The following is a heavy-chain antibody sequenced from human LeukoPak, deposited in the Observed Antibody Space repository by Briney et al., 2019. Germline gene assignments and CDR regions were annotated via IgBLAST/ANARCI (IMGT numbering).Heavy chain of an antibody. Sequence: SQTLSLTCAISGDSVSSNSVAWNWIRQSPSGGLEWLGRTYYRSKWYNDHAESVKSRITISPDTSKNQFSLQLNSVTPEDTAVYYCARDKQRIFDYWGQGTLVTVSS. V-gene: IGHV6-1*01. J-gene: IGHJ4*02. CDR3: ARDKQRIFDY. CDR2: TYYRSKWYN. D-gene: IGHD6-25*01. CDR1: GDSVSSNSVA.